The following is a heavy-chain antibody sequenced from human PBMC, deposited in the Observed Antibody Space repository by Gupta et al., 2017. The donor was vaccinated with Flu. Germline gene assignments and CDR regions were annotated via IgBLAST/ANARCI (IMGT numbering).Heavy chain of an antibody. D-gene: IGHD1-26*01. CDR3: TKEGPIVGALYFDY. V-gene: IGHV3-15*01. CDR2: VKARADGGTT. J-gene: IGHJ4*02. CDR1: GFTFTDAW. Sequence: EVQLVESGGGLVQPGGSLRLSCAASGFTFTDAWMSWVRQVPGKGLEWVGRVKARADGGTTDYAAPVKGRFTISRDDSRNTQYLQMSSLKAEDTAIYYCTKEGPIVGALYFDYWGQGTQVTVSS.